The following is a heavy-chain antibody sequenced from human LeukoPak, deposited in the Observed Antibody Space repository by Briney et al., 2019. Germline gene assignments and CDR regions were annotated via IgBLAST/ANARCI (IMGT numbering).Heavy chain of an antibody. Sequence: GGSLRLSCAASGFTFSSYSMNWVRQAPGKGLEWVSYISSSSSTIYYADSVKGRFTISRDNAKNSLYLQMNSLRAEDTALYYCARVWRGYSGYDAYYYYYMDVWGKGTTVTVSS. V-gene: IGHV3-48*01. CDR1: GFTFSSYS. CDR2: ISSSSSTI. CDR3: ARVWRGYSGYDAYYYYYMDV. D-gene: IGHD5-12*01. J-gene: IGHJ6*03.